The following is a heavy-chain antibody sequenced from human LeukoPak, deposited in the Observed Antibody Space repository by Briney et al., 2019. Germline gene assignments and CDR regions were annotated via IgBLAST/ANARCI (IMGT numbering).Heavy chain of an antibody. J-gene: IGHJ4*02. V-gene: IGHV4-59*01. Sequence: PSETLSLTCSVSGDSTSTYHWNWIRKPPGKGLEWIAYMQSTGNSKYNPSLKSRATMSVDTSKNQVVLNLSSVTAADTAVYYCARDKRHSYGRYFAHWGQGMLVTVSS. D-gene: IGHD5-18*01. CDR1: GDSTSTYH. CDR2: MQSTGNS. CDR3: ARDKRHSYGRYFAH.